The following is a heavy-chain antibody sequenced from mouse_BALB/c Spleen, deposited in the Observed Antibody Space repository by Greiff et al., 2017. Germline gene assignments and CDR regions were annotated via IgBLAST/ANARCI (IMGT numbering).Heavy chain of an antibody. V-gene: IGHV2-2*02. J-gene: IGHJ4*01. D-gene: IGHD2-10*02. CDR3: ARKPSMVTYLFYAMDY. CDR2: IWSGGST. CDR1: GFSLTSYG. Sequence: QVQLQQSGPGLVQPSQSLSISCTVSGFSLTSYGVHWVRQSPGKGLEWLGVIWSGGSTDYNAAFISRLSISKVNSKIKVFFKMNSLQANDPAIYSCARKPSMVTYLFYAMDYWGQGTSVTVSA.